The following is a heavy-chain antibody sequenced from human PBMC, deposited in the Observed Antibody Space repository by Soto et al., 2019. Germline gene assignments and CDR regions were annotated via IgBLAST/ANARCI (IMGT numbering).Heavy chain of an antibody. D-gene: IGHD2-2*01. CDR3: ASRYCDNVSCFDNWFDP. Sequence: LELLRVPWTVAGDSRRSYYCPRIRQTAGKGLEWIGRIYTSGRTNYNPSLKNRVTMSVDTSKNQISLRLSSVTAADTAVYYCASRYCDNVSCFDNWFDPWGLGTLVTVSS. CDR1: GDSRRSYY. V-gene: IGHV4-4*07. CDR2: IYTSGRT. J-gene: IGHJ5*02.